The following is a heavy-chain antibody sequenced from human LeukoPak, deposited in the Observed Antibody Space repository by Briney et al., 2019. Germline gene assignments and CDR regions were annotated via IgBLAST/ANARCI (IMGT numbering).Heavy chain of an antibody. V-gene: IGHV1-2*02. CDR3: ARDPLYYDILTGYVPYWYFDL. J-gene: IGHJ2*01. CDR1: GYTFTGYY. Sequence: ASVKVSCKASGYTFTGYYMHWVRQAPGQGLGWMGWINPNSGGTNYAQKFQGRVTMTRDTSISTAYMELSRLRSDDTAVYYCARDPLYYDILTGYVPYWYFDLWGRGTLVTVSS. CDR2: INPNSGGT. D-gene: IGHD3-9*01.